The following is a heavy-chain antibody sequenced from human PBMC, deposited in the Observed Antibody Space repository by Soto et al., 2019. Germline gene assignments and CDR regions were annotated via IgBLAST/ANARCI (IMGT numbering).Heavy chain of an antibody. V-gene: IGHV6-1*01. CDR2: TYYRSKWYN. CDR3: ARLILNRERGGGGYDYYYYYGMDV. Sequence: PSQTLSLTCAISGDSVSSNSAAWNWIRQSPSRGLEWLGRTYYRSKWYNDYAVSVKSRITINPDTSKNQFSLKLSSVTAADTAVYYCARLILNRERGGGGYDYYYYYGMDVWGQGTTVTVSS. J-gene: IGHJ6*02. CDR1: GDSVSSNSAA. D-gene: IGHD6-13*01.